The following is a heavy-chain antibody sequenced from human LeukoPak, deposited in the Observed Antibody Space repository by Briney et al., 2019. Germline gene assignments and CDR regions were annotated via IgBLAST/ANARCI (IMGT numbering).Heavy chain of an antibody. CDR1: GGSISSSSYY. D-gene: IGHD3-10*01. J-gene: IGHJ3*02. Sequence: SETLSLTCTVSGGSISSSSYYWGWIRQPPGKGLEWIGSIYYSGSTYYNPSLKSRVTISVDTSKNQFSLKLSSVTAADTAVYYCAGDYGSGNGGAFDIWGQGTMVTVSS. V-gene: IGHV4-39*07. CDR2: IYYSGST. CDR3: AGDYGSGNGGAFDI.